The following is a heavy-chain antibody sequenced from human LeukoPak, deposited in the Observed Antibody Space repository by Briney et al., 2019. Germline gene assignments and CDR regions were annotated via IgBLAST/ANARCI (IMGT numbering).Heavy chain of an antibody. D-gene: IGHD5-12*01. CDR1: GFTFSHYG. CDR2: ISYDGGNK. J-gene: IGHJ4*02. V-gene: IGHV3-30*03. CDR3: ARDPTQWLRYGYFDY. Sequence: GGSLRLSCAASGFTFSHYGLHWVRQAPGKGLEWVALISYDGGNKNYADSVRGRFTISRDNSKNTLYLQMNSLRAEDTAVYYCARDPTQWLRYGYFDYWGQGILVTVSS.